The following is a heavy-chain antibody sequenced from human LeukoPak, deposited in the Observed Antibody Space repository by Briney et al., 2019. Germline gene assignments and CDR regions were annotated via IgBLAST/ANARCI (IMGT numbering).Heavy chain of an antibody. V-gene: IGHV4-59*01. J-gene: IGHJ6*03. CDR3: AKLLWFGEFTRYYYYMDV. CDR1: GGSISSYY. CDR2: IYYSGST. D-gene: IGHD3-10*01. Sequence: SETLSLTCTVSGGSISSYYWSWIRQPPGKGLEWIGYIYYSGSTNYNPSLKSRVTISVDTSKNQFSLKLSSVTAADTAVYYCAKLLWFGEFTRYYYYMDVWGKGTTVTVSS.